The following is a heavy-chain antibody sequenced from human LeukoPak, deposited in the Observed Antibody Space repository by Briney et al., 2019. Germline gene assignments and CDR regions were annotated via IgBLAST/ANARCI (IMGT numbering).Heavy chain of an antibody. V-gene: IGHV3-11*05. D-gene: IGHD3-16*02. CDR1: GFTLSSYW. CDR2: ISSSSSYT. CDR3: ARAGYDYVWGSYRYTELWFDP. Sequence: GGSLRLSCAASGFTLSSYWMHWVRQAPGKGLEWVSYISSSSSYTNYADSVKGRFTISRDNAKNSLYLQMNSLRAEDTAVYYCARAGYDYVWGSYRYTELWFDPWGQGTLVTVSS. J-gene: IGHJ5*02.